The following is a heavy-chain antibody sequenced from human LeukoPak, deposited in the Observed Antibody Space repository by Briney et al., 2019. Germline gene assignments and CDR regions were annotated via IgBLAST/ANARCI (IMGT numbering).Heavy chain of an antibody. D-gene: IGHD6-13*01. CDR1: GFAFGDFW. J-gene: IGHJ4*02. CDR2: IKQDGSAK. CDR3: AKEMVAAAGSDY. V-gene: IGHV3-7*03. Sequence: GGSLRLSCAASGFAFGDFWMSWVRQTPGKGLESVATIKQDGSAKEYVDSVKGRFTISRDNSKNTLYLQMNSLRAEDTAVYYCAKEMVAAAGSDYWGQGTLVTVSS.